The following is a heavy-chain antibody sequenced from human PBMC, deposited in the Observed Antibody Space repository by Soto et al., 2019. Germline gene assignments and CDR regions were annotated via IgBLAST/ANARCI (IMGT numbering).Heavy chain of an antibody. CDR1: GYNFASYW. Sequence: GESLKISCQGSGYNFASYWISWVRQMPGKGLEWMGRIDPIDSYTNYSPSFQGHVTISADKSISAAYLQWSSLKASDTAMYYCARRYCSSASCPRNYYGMDVWGQGTTVTVS. CDR3: ARRYCSSASCPRNYYGMDV. V-gene: IGHV5-10-1*01. J-gene: IGHJ6*02. D-gene: IGHD2-2*01. CDR2: IDPIDSYT.